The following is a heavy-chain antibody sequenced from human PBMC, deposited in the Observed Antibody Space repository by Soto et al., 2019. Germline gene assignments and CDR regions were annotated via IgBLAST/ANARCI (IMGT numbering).Heavy chain of an antibody. Sequence: GGSLRLSCAASGFTFINAWMSWVRQAPGKGLEWVGRIKTKTDGETLDYAAPVKGRFTISRDDSKNTLFLQINSLKIEDTALYYCTRGVGATGVYYNGMDVRGQGTVVTVSS. CDR1: GFTFINAW. V-gene: IGHV3-15*01. CDR2: IKTKTDGETL. D-gene: IGHD1-26*01. CDR3: TRGVGATGVYYNGMDV. J-gene: IGHJ6*02.